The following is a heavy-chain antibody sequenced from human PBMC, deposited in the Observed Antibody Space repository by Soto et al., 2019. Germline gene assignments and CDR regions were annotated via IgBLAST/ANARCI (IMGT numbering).Heavy chain of an antibody. CDR1: RYTFTSYD. V-gene: IGHV1-8*01. Sequence: ASVKVSCKASRYTFTSYDISWVRQATGQGLEWMGWMNPDSGDTVYERKFQGRVTMTRNTSISTDYMELSSLRSEDTAVYYCARERYHDSSGSLNYYYYRMDVWPQGTSVTVS. J-gene: IGHJ6*02. D-gene: IGHD3-22*01. CDR3: ARERYHDSSGSLNYYYYRMDV. CDR2: MNPDSGDT.